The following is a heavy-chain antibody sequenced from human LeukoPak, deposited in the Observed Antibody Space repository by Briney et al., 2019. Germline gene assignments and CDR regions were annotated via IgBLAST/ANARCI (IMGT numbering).Heavy chain of an antibody. CDR1: GGAISSSSHY. V-gene: IGHV4-39*01. Sequence: SETLSLTCTVSGGAISSSSHYGGWIRQPPGKGLEWIGCIYYSGSTYYNPSLKSRVTISVDISKNQFSLKLSSVTAADTAVYYCARRPGAAAGFFDYWGQGTLVTVSS. D-gene: IGHD6-13*01. CDR2: IYYSGST. J-gene: IGHJ4*02. CDR3: ARRPGAAAGFFDY.